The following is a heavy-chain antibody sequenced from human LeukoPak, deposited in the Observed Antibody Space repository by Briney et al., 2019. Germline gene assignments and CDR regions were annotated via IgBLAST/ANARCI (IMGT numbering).Heavy chain of an antibody. CDR2: IIPIFGTA. CDR3: AGAYLYYYDSSGDP. CDR1: GGTFSSYA. J-gene: IGHJ5*02. D-gene: IGHD3-22*01. Sequence: ASVKVSCKASGGTFSSYAISWVRQAPGQGLEWMGRIIPIFGTANYAQKFQGRVTITTDESTSTVYMELSSLRSEDTAVYYCAGAYLYYYDSSGDPWGNGTLVTVSS. V-gene: IGHV1-69*05.